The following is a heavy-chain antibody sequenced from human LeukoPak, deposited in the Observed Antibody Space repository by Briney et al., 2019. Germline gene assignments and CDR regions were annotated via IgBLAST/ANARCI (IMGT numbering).Heavy chain of an antibody. CDR2: IYYSGST. J-gene: IGHJ4*02. D-gene: IGHD2-21*02. CDR1: GGSISSYY. Sequence: SETLSLTCTVSGGSISSYYWSWIRQPPGKGLEWIGYIYYSGSTNYNPSLKSRVTISVDTSTNQFSLKLSSVTAADTAVYYCARDGGDSPFDYWGQGTLVTVSS. CDR3: ARDGGDSPFDY. V-gene: IGHV4-59*01.